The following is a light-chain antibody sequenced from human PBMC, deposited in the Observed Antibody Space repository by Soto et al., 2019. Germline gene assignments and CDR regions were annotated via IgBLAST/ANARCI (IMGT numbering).Light chain of an antibody. CDR2: GAS. CDR3: PQYDNWPLT. CDR1: QSVSSN. J-gene: IGKJ4*01. Sequence: EIVMTQSPATLSVSPGERATLSCRASQSVSSNLAWYQQKSGQTPRLLIYGASTRATDIPARFSGSGSGTEFTLTISSLQSEDFAVYYCPQYDNWPLTFGGGTKVEI. V-gene: IGKV3-15*01.